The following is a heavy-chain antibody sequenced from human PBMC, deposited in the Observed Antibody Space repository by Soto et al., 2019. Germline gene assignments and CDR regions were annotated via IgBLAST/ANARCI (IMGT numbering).Heavy chain of an antibody. J-gene: IGHJ1*01. CDR2: IYYSGST. CDR1: GGSISSYY. Sequence: SETLSLTCTVSGGSISSYYWCWIRQPPGKGLVWIGYIYYSGSTNYNPSLKSRVTISVDTSKNQFSLKLSSVTAADTAVYYCARGWGGYLQHCGQGTLVTVSA. CDR3: ARGWGGYLQH. V-gene: IGHV4-59*12. D-gene: IGHD7-27*01.